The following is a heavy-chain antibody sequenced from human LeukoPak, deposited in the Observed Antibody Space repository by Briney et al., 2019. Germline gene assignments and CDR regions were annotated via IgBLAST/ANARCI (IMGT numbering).Heavy chain of an antibody. CDR1: GFTFSSYD. Sequence: GGSLRLSCAASGFTFSSYDMHWVRQVIGEGLQWVSGIGTDADTYYVGSVKGRFTISRENAKNSLYPQMNNLRAGDTAVYYCARASACGAPSCNLHLGFYYGFDVWGQGTTVTVSS. D-gene: IGHD2-21*01. J-gene: IGHJ6*02. CDR3: ARASACGAPSCNLHLGFYYGFDV. CDR2: IGTDADT. V-gene: IGHV3-13*01.